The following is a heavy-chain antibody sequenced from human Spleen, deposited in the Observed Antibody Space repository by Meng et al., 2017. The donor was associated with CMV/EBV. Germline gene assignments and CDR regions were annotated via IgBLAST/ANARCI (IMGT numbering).Heavy chain of an antibody. V-gene: IGHV4-34*01. CDR2: AYYSGST. J-gene: IGHJ4*02. Sequence: SLTCAVYGGSFSGYYWSWIRHPPGKGLEWIGNAYYSGSTYYNPSLRSRAAISVDTSKDQFSLKLNSVTAADTAVYYCARGVHGRFCPGTTCYPVDDWGQGSLVTVSS. CDR1: GGSFSGYY. CDR3: ARGVHGRFCPGTTCYPVDD. D-gene: IGHD2-2*01.